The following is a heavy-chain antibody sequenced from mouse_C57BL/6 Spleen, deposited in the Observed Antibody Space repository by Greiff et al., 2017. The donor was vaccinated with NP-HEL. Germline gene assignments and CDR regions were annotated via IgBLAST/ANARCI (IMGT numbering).Heavy chain of an antibody. J-gene: IGHJ4*01. CDR3: ATPYGSSYPYAMDY. CDR1: GYSITSGYY. V-gene: IGHV3-6*01. Sequence: EVHLVESGPGLVKPSQSLSLTCSVTGYSITSGYYWNWIRQFPGNKLEWMGYISYDGSNNYNPSLKNRISITRDTSKNQFFLKLNSVTTEDTATYYCATPYGSSYPYAMDYWGQGTSVTVSS. D-gene: IGHD1-1*01. CDR2: ISYDGSN.